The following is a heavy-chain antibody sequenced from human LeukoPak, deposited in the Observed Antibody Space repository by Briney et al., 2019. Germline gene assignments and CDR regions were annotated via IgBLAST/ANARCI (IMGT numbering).Heavy chain of an antibody. Sequence: GGSLRLSCAASGFTFSSYAMSWVRQAPGKGREWVSGINWNGGSTGYADSVKGRFTISRDNAKNSLYLQMNSLRAEDTALYHCARDKNPYYYYYGMDVWGQGTTVTVSS. CDR3: ARDKNPYYYYYGMDV. CDR2: INWNGGST. J-gene: IGHJ6*02. V-gene: IGHV3-20*01. CDR1: GFTFSSYA.